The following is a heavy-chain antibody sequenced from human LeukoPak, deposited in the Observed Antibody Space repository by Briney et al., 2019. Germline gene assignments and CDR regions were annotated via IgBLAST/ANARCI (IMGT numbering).Heavy chain of an antibody. D-gene: IGHD5-12*01. V-gene: IGHV1-2*02. CDR2: INPNSDGT. Sequence: ASVKVSCKASGYTFTGYYMHWVRQAPGQGLEWMGWINPNSDGTNYAQKFQGRVTMTRDTSISTVYMELSRLRSDDTAVYHCARDLPGWLPFDYWGQGTLVTVSS. CDR3: ARDLPGWLPFDY. J-gene: IGHJ4*02. CDR1: GYTFTGYY.